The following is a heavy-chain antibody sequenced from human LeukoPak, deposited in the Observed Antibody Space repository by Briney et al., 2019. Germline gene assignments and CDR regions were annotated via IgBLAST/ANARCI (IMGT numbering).Heavy chain of an antibody. D-gene: IGHD6-13*01. V-gene: IGHV5-51*01. J-gene: IGHJ6*02. CDR3: ARLEGSSWSSYYYYGMDV. Sequence: GESLKISCKGSGYSFTSYWIGWVRQMPGKGLEWMGIIYPGDSDTRYSSSFQGQVTISADKSISTAYLQWSSLKASDTAMYYCARLEGSSWSSYYYYGMDVWGQGTTVTVSS. CDR2: IYPGDSDT. CDR1: GYSFTSYW.